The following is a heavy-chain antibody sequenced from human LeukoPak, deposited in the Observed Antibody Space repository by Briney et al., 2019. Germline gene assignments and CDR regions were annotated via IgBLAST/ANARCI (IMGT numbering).Heavy chain of an antibody. CDR3: AKDIRGYSGSYFDY. CDR1: GFTFDDYA. J-gene: IGHJ4*02. V-gene: IGHV3-9*01. D-gene: IGHD1-26*01. Sequence: GGSLRLSCAASGFTFDDYAMHWVRQAPGKGLEWVSGISWNSGSIGYADSVKGRFTISRDNAKNSLYLQMNSLRAEDTALYYCAKDIRGYSGSYFDYWGQGTLVTVSS. CDR2: ISWNSGSI.